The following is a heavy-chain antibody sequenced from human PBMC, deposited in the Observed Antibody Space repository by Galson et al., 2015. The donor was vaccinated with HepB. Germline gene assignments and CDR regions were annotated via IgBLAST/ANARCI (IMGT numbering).Heavy chain of an antibody. D-gene: IGHD6-13*01. CDR2: ISGSGGST. CDR1: GFTFSSYA. V-gene: IGHV3-23*01. J-gene: IGHJ6*02. Sequence: SLRLSCAASGFTFSSYAMNWVRQAPGKGLEWVSGISGSGGSTYYTDSVKGRFTISRDNSKNTLYLQMNSLRVEDTAVYYCAKDVRQQLVHRKGLWGGGASENYYHYGMDVWGHGTTVTVSS. CDR3: AKDVRQQLVHRKGLWGGGASENYYHYGMDV.